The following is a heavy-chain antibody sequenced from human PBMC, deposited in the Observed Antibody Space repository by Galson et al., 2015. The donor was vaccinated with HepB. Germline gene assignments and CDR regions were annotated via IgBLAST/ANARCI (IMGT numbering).Heavy chain of an antibody. CDR1: GFTFRNYA. CDR3: ASNLPYTSSWYVGYFHY. CDR2: ISGSGGST. D-gene: IGHD6-13*01. Sequence: SLRLSCAAFGFTFRNYAMTWVRQAPGKGLEWVSAISGSGGSTYYADSVKGRVTISRDNSKNTLYLQMDSLRAEDTAVYYCASNLPYTSSWYVGYFHYWGQGTLVTVSS. J-gene: IGHJ4*02. V-gene: IGHV3-23*01.